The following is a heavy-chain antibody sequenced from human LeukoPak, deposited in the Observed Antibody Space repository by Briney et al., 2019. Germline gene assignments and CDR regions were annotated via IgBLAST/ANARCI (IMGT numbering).Heavy chain of an antibody. Sequence: PSQTLSLTCTVSGGSISSGGYYWSWIRQPPGKGLKWIGEINHSGSTNYNPSLKSRVTISVDTSKNQFSLKLSSVTAADTAVYYCARGRDSSGWTTPPDYYYYGMDVWGQGTTVTVSS. CDR1: GGSISSGGYY. CDR3: ARGRDSSGWTTPPDYYYYGMDV. J-gene: IGHJ6*02. V-gene: IGHV4-30-2*01. CDR2: INHSGST. D-gene: IGHD6-19*01.